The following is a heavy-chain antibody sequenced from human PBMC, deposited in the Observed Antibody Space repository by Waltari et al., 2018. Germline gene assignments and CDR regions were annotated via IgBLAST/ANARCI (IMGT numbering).Heavy chain of an antibody. J-gene: IGHJ6*03. CDR1: GYSISSGYY. D-gene: IGHD1-26*01. Sequence: QVQLQESGPGLVKPSETLSLTCTVSGYSISSGYYWGWIRQPPGKGLEWIGSIYHSGSTYYNPSLKSRVIISVDTSKNQFSLKLSSVTAADTAVYYCASAGVGATPGYMDVWGKGTTVTVSS. CDR3: ASAGVGATPGYMDV. V-gene: IGHV4-38-2*02. CDR2: IYHSGST.